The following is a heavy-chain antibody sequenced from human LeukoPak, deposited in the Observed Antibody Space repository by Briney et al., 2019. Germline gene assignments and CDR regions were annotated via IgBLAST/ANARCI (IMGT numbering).Heavy chain of an antibody. CDR3: ARIVGVIEGWGYFDY. CDR2: IWYDGSNQ. V-gene: IGHV3-33*01. D-gene: IGHD2-21*01. J-gene: IGHJ4*02. CDR1: GFTFSSYG. Sequence: GGSLRLSCAASGFTFSSYGMHWVRQAPGKGLEWVAVIWYDGSNQYYADSVKGRFTISRDNSKNTVYLQMNSLRAEDTAVYYCARIVGVIEGWGYFDYWGQGALVTVSS.